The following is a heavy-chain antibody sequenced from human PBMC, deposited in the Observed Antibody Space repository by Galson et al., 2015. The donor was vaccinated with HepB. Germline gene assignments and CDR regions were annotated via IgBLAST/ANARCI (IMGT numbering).Heavy chain of an antibody. CDR2: ISSNGGST. CDR3: VKVGATLYYGMDV. V-gene: IGHV3-64D*06. Sequence: SLRLSCAASGFTFSSYAMHWVRQAPGKGLEYVSAISSNGGSTYYADSVKGRFTISRDNSKNTLYLQMSSLRAEDTAVYYCVKVGATLYYGMDVWGQGTTVTVSS. J-gene: IGHJ6*02. D-gene: IGHD1-26*01. CDR1: GFTFSSYA.